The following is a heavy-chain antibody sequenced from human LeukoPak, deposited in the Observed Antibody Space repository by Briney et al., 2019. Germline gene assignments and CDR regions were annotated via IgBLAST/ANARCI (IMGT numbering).Heavy chain of an antibody. CDR1: GGSFSGYY. V-gene: IGHV4-34*01. D-gene: IGHD6-19*01. Sequence: SETLSLTCAVYGGSFSGYYWSWIRQPPGKGLEWIGEINHRGSTNYDPSLKSRVTISVDTSKNQFSLKLSSVTAADTAVYYCARGRESSGWDFDYWGQGTLVTVSS. CDR2: INHRGST. CDR3: ARGRESSGWDFDY. J-gene: IGHJ4*02.